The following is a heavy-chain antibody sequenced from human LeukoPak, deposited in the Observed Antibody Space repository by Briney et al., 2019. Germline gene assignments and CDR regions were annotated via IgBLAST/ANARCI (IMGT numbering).Heavy chain of an antibody. D-gene: IGHD1-20*01. CDR3: ARGGDYNWNFDY. CDR2: INPNSGGT. J-gene: IGHJ4*02. CDR1: GYTFTGYY. V-gene: IGHV1-2*02. Sequence: ASVKVSFKASGYTFTGYYMHWVRQAPGQGLEWMGWINPNSGGTIYAQYFQGGVTMTRDTSISTAYMELSRLRSDDTAVYYCARGGDYNWNFDYWGQGTLVTVSS.